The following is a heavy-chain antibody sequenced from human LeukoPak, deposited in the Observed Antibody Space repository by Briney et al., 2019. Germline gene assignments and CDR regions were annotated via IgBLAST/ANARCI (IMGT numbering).Heavy chain of an antibody. V-gene: IGHV3-23*01. CDR1: GLTFSPYG. CDR2: ISDNT. Sequence: GGSLRLSCAASGLTFSPYGMTWVRQAPGKGLGWVSAISDNTYYADSVKGRFTISRDNSKNMLYLQMNSLRADDTAVYYCARYCIKGVCSPYYNMDVWGQGTTVTVSS. CDR3: ARYCIKGVCSPYYNMDV. D-gene: IGHD2-8*01. J-gene: IGHJ6*02.